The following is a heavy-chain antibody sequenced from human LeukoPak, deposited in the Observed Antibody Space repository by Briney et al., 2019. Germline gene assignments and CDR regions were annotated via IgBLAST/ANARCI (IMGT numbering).Heavy chain of an antibody. CDR1: GFTFSSYA. Sequence: GGSLRLSCAASGFTFSSYAVTWVRQAPGKGLEWVSAITSGGLTFCADSVKGRFTISRDNSINTLYLQMNSLRADDTAVYYCAKPFRDCSSATCYVSFDYWGQGTLVTVSS. D-gene: IGHD2-2*01. CDR3: AKPFRDCSSATCYVSFDY. V-gene: IGHV3-23*01. CDR2: ITSGGLT. J-gene: IGHJ4*02.